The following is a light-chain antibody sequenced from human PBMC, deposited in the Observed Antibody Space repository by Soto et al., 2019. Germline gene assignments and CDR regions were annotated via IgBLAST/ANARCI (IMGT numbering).Light chain of an antibody. J-gene: IGKJ1*01. CDR1: QTISSW. CDR3: QHYNSYSEA. V-gene: IGKV1-5*03. CDR2: KAS. Sequence: DIQMTQSPSTLSGSVRYRVTITGLASQTISSWLAWYQQKPGKAPKLLIYKASTLKSGVPSRFSGSGSGTEFTLTISSLQPDDFATYYCQHYNSYSEAFGQGTNVDVK.